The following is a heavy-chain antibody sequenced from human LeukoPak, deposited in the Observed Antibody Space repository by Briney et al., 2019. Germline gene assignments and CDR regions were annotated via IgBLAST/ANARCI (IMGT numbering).Heavy chain of an antibody. V-gene: IGHV3-48*04. Sequence: GGSLRLSCAASGFTFSSYSMNWVRQAPGKGLEWVSYISSSRGTIWYADSVKGRFTISRDNAKSSLYLQMNSLRAEDTAVYYCARDLVGTNPDSFDVWSQGTMVTVSS. CDR1: GFTFSSYS. CDR3: ARDLVGTNPDSFDV. J-gene: IGHJ3*01. D-gene: IGHD1-1*01. CDR2: ISSSRGTI.